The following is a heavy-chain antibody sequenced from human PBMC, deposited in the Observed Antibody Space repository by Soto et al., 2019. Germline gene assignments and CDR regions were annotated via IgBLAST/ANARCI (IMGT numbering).Heavy chain of an antibody. Sequence: EVQLVESGGGLVQPGRSLRLSCAASGFNFDDYAMHWVRQVPGKGLDWVASLSWNSEVMAYADSVKGRFTISRDNAKNSLYLQMNSLRTEDTAFYYCARSGSLEANYYYGMDVWGQGTTVTVSS. CDR3: ARSGSLEANYYYGMDV. J-gene: IGHJ6*02. CDR2: LSWNSEVM. CDR1: GFNFDDYA. D-gene: IGHD1-26*01. V-gene: IGHV3-9*01.